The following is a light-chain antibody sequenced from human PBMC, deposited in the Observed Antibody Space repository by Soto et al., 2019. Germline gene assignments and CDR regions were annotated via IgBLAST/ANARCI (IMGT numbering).Light chain of an antibody. V-gene: IGLV2-11*01. CDR3: CSYAGTYTPWV. J-gene: IGLJ3*02. CDR1: SSDVGNSNY. Sequence: QSVLTQPHSVSGSPGQSVTISCTGTSSDVGNSNYVSWYQQHPGKVPKLIIYRVTGRPSGIPDRFSGSKSGNTASLTISGLQAEDEADYYGCSYAGTYTPWVFGGGTKVTVL. CDR2: RVT.